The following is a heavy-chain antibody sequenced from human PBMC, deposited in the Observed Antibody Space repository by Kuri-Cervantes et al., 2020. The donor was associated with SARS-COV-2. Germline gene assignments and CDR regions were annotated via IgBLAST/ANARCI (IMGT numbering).Heavy chain of an antibody. CDR3: ASEIPGRYSYYFDC. V-gene: IGHV3-48*01. CDR2: ISIRRTI. J-gene: IGHJ4*02. Sequence: GGSLRLSCVASGFTFSSYSMNWVRQAPGQGLEWVSYISIRRTIYNADYVKGRFTISRDNAKNTMYLQMNSLRAEDTAVYYCASEIPGRYSYYFDCWGQGTLVTVSS. D-gene: IGHD1-26*01. CDR1: GFTFSSYS.